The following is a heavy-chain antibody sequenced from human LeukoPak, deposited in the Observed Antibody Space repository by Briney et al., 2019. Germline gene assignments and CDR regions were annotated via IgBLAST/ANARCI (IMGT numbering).Heavy chain of an antibody. CDR3: ARDPRYRYCSSTSCYDDAFDI. D-gene: IGHD2-2*01. CDR2: IYHSGST. Sequence: SETLSLTCTVSGYSISSGYYWGWIRQPPGKRLEWIGSIYHSGSTYYNPSLKSRVTISVDTSKNQFSLKLSSVTAADTAVYYCARDPRYRYCSSTSCYDDAFDIWGQGTMVTVSS. CDR1: GYSISSGYY. J-gene: IGHJ3*02. V-gene: IGHV4-38-2*02.